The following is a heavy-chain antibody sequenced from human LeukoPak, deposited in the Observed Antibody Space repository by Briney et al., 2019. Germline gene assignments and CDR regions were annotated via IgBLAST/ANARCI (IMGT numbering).Heavy chain of an antibody. CDR1: AGSISSGSYY. J-gene: IGHJ3*02. CDR2: IYTSGST. CDR3: ARVPAAGTRAFDI. D-gene: IGHD6-13*01. V-gene: IGHV4-61*02. Sequence: TLSLAWTVAAGSISSGSYYWSWIRQPAGKGLEWIGRIYTSGSTNYNPSLKSRVTISVDTSKNQFSLKLSSVTAADTAVYYCARVPAAGTRAFDIWGQGTMVTVSS.